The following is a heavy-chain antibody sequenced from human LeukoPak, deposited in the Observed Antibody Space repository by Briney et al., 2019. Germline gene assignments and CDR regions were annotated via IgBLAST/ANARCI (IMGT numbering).Heavy chain of an antibody. CDR3: AKEGSLVVVPDYYYYYGMDV. Sequence: PGGSLRLSCAASGFTFSSYWMSWVRQAPGKGLEWVSAISGSGGSTYYADSVKGRFTISRDNSKNTLYLQMNSLRAEDTAVYYCAKEGSLVVVPDYYYYYGMDVWGQGTTVTVSS. V-gene: IGHV3-23*01. D-gene: IGHD2-2*01. CDR1: GFTFSSYW. J-gene: IGHJ6*02. CDR2: ISGSGGST.